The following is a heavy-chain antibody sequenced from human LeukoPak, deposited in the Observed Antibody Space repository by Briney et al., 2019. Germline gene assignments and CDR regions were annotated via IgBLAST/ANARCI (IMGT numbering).Heavy chain of an antibody. J-gene: IGHJ5*02. V-gene: IGHV1-2*06. D-gene: IGHD2-2*01. Sequence: ASVKVSCTASGYTFTGYYMHWVRQAPGQGLEWMGRINPNSGGTNYAQKFQGRVTMTRDTSISTAYMELSRLRSDDTAVYYCARDIVVVPAAILGDNWFDPWGQGTLVTVSS. CDR2: INPNSGGT. CDR3: ARDIVVVPAAILGDNWFDP. CDR1: GYTFTGYY.